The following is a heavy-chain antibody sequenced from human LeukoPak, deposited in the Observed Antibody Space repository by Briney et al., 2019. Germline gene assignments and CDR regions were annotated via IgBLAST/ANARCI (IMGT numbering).Heavy chain of an antibody. V-gene: IGHV3-30-3*01. J-gene: IGHJ4*02. D-gene: IGHD1-26*01. Sequence: GRSLRLSCAASGFSFSSYAMHWVRQAPGKGLEWVAYISFDGGNTYYADSVKGPFTISRDNSKSTLYLQMNSLSPEDTAVYYCARVVGGTWLVDYWGQGALVTVSS. CDR1: GFSFSSYA. CDR3: ARVVGGTWLVDY. CDR2: ISFDGGNT.